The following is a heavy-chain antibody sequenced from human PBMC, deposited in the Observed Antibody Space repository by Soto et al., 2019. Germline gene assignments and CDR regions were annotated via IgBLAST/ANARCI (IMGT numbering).Heavy chain of an antibody. V-gene: IGHV3-7*01. CDR2: IKQDGSEK. CDR1: GITFSNYW. CDR3: ARDQDDSSDAFDI. Sequence: EVHLVESGGGLVQPGGSLRLSCAASGITFSNYWMTWVRQAPGKGLEWVANIKQDGSEKYYVDSVKGRFTISRDNAKNSLYLQMNRLRDEDTAVYYCARDQDDSSDAFDIWGQGTMVTVSS. D-gene: IGHD3-3*01. J-gene: IGHJ3*02.